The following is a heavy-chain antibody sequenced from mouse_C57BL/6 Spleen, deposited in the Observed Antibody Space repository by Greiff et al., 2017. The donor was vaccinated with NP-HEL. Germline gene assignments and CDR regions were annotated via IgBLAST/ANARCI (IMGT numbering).Heavy chain of an antibody. J-gene: IGHJ2*01. CDR2: IWSGGRT. CDR1: GFSLTSYG. V-gene: IGHV2-2*01. CDR3: ARKGNYYGYFDY. Sequence: QVQLKESGPGLVQPSQSLSITCTASGFSLTSYGVHWVRQSPGKGLEWLGVIWSGGRTDYNAAFISRLSISKDNSKSQVFIKMNSLQADDTAIYYCARKGNYYGYFDYWGQGTTLTVSS. D-gene: IGHD1-1*01.